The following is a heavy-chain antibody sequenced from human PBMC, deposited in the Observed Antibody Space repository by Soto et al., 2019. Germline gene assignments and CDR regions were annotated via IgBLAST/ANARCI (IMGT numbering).Heavy chain of an antibody. D-gene: IGHD1-26*01. CDR3: ARDGKELTTPKRFDY. Sequence: GGSLRLSGADSGFTFSSHSMNWVRQAPGKGLEWVSSISSSISYIYYADSVKGRFTISRDNAKNSLYLQMNSLRAEDTAVYYCARDGKELTTPKRFDYWGEGTMVLVSP. CDR2: ISSSISYI. V-gene: IGHV3-21*01. CDR1: GFTFSSHS. J-gene: IGHJ4*02.